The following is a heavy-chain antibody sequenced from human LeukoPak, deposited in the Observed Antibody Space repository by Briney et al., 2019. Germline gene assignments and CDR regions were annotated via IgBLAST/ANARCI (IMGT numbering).Heavy chain of an antibody. CDR2: ISYDGSNK. CDR1: GFTFSSYA. Sequence: PGGSLRLSCAASGFTFSSYAMHWVRQAPGKGLEWVAVISYDGSNKYYADSVKGRFTISRDNSKNTLYLQMNGLRAEDTAVYYCARVLDTAMENHYYHYPFDYWGQGTLVTVSS. V-gene: IGHV3-30-3*01. CDR3: ARVLDTAMENHYYHYPFDY. D-gene: IGHD5-18*01. J-gene: IGHJ4*02.